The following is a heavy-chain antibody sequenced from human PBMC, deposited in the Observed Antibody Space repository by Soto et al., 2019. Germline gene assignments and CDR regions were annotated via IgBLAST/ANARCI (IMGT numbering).Heavy chain of an antibody. CDR3: ARSIVVVTALDY. J-gene: IGHJ4*02. D-gene: IGHD2-21*02. Sequence: SVKVSCKASGGTFSSYAISWVRQAPGQRLEWMGWIIAIFGTAKYAQKFQGRVTITRDTSASTAYMELSSLRSEDTAVYYCARSIVVVTALDYWGQGTLVTVS. CDR1: GGTFSSYA. V-gene: IGHV1-69*05. CDR2: IIAIFGTA.